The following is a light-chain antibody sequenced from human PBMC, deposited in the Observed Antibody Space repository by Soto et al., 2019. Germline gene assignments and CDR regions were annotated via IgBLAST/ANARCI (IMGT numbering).Light chain of an antibody. CDR2: GPS. J-gene: IGKJ4*01. V-gene: IGKV3-15*01. CDR3: EQYDIWSLT. CDR1: QSVRSN. Sequence: EMVMTQSPATLSVSPGESATLSCRASQSVRSNLAWYQQRPGQPPRLLIYGPSTRATGIPARFSGSGSGTECTLTISSLQSEDFAVYYCEQYDIWSLTFGGGTKVEIK.